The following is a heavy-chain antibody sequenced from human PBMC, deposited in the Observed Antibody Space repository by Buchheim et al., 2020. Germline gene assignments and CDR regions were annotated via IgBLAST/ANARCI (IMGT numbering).Heavy chain of an antibody. CDR1: GGSISSSSYY. D-gene: IGHD2-2*01. J-gene: IGHJ4*02. CDR3: ARVSLSSLLTFDY. CDR2: IYYSGST. V-gene: IGHV4-39*07. Sequence: QLQLQESGPGLVKPSETLSLTCTVSGGSISSSSYYWGWIRQPPGKGLEWIGNIYYSGSTYYNPSLKGRVTMSVDTSTSQFSLKLTSVTAADTAVYYCARVSLSSLLTFDYWGQGTL.